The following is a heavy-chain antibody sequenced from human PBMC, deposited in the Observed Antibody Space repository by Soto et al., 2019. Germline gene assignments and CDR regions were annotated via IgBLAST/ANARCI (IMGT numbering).Heavy chain of an antibody. Sequence: SVKVSCKASGGTFSSYAISWVRLAPGQGLEWMGWIIPIIGTTNYAQKFQGRVTMTTDKSTSTAYMELRSLRSDDTAVYYCARAYYYGSGSYYNVYNNWFAPRGQGTLVTVSS. D-gene: IGHD3-10*01. CDR3: ARAYYYGSGSYYNVYNNWFAP. J-gene: IGHJ5*02. CDR1: GGTFSSYA. V-gene: IGHV1-69*05. CDR2: IIPIIGTT.